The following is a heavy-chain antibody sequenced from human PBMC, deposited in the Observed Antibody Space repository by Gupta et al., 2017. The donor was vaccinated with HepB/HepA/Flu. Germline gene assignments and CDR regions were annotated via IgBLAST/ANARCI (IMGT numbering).Heavy chain of an antibody. D-gene: IGHD2-21*02. V-gene: IGHV3-49*04. CDR1: GFTFGDYA. CDR2: IRSKAYDGTT. CDR3: TRALPIAYCGGDCYSDFDY. Sequence: EVQLVESGGGLVQPGRSLRLSCTASGFTFGDYAMSWVRQAPGKGLEWVGFIRSKAYDGTTEYAASVKGRFTISRDDSKSIAYLQMNSLKTEDTAVYYCTRALPIAYCGGDCYSDFDYWGQGTLVTVSS. J-gene: IGHJ4*02.